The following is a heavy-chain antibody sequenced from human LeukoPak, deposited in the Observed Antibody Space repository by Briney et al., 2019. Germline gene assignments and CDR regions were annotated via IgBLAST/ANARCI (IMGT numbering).Heavy chain of an antibody. V-gene: IGHV4-30-4*01. Sequence: SQTLSLTCTVSGGSISSGDYYWSWIRQPPGKGLEWIGYIYYSGSTYYNPSLKSRVTISVDTSKNQFSLKLSSVTAADTAVYYCAGGPGVRRPFDYWGQGTLVTVSS. J-gene: IGHJ4*02. D-gene: IGHD1-1*01. CDR1: GGSISSGDYY. CDR3: AGGPGVRRPFDY. CDR2: IYYSGST.